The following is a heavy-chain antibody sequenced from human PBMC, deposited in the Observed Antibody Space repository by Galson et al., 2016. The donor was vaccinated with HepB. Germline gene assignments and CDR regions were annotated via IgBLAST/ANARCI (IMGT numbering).Heavy chain of an antibody. CDR2: ISYDGWSQ. Sequence: SLRLSCATSRFTFSDYAFHWVRQAPGKGLEWVAVISYDGWSQNYADSVRGRFTISRDNSKDTLYLQTNTLRVDDTAVYYCARGSVASPAGPAWNWGQGTLVTVSS. CDR3: ARGSVASPAGPAWN. D-gene: IGHD4-23*01. J-gene: IGHJ4*02. V-gene: IGHV3-30*04. CDR1: RFTFSDYA.